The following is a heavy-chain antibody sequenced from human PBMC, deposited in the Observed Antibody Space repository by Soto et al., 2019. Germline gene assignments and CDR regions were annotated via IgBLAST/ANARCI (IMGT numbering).Heavy chain of an antibody. D-gene: IGHD1-26*01. CDR1: GFIFGKYS. J-gene: IGHJ4*02. V-gene: IGHV3-48*02. CDR3: AREDILGTRSFDY. Sequence: GGTLRLSCGVSGFIFGKYSMNWVRHGPGKGLEWVSYISSNSVTIYYADSVRGRFTIFRDNGKNSLYLQMSSLRDEDTAVYYCAREDILGTRSFDYWGQGALVTVSS. CDR2: ISSNSVTI.